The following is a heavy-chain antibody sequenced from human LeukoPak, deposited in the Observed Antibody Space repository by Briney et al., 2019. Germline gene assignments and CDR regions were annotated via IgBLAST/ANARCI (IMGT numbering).Heavy chain of an antibody. Sequence: TGGSLRPSCAASGFTFSSYGMSWVRQAPGKGLEWVSAIRGSGDTTYYADSVKGRFTISRDNSKNTMYLQMNSLRVEDTAIYYCAKRPGIAAAGSQFDYWGQGTLVTVSS. V-gene: IGHV3-23*01. D-gene: IGHD6-13*01. CDR3: AKRPGIAAAGSQFDY. J-gene: IGHJ4*02. CDR2: IRGSGDTT. CDR1: GFTFSSYG.